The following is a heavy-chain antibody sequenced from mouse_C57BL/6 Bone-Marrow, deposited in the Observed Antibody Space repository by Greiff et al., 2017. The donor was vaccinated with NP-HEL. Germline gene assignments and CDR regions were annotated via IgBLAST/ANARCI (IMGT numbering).Heavy chain of an antibody. CDR1: GYTFTSYG. CDR2: IYPRSGNT. Sequence: VQLQQSGAELARPGASVKLSCKASGYTFTSYGISWVKQRTGQGLEWIGEIYPRSGNTYYNEKFKGKATLTADKSSSTAYMELRSLTSEDSAVYYCARAGYYDYDDYAMDYWGQGTSVTVSS. D-gene: IGHD2-4*01. CDR3: ARAGYYDYDDYAMDY. J-gene: IGHJ4*01. V-gene: IGHV1-81*01.